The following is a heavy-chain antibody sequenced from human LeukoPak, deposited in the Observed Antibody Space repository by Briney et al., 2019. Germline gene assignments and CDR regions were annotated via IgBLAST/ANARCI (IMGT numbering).Heavy chain of an antibody. CDR2: IYHSGST. Sequence: SQTLSLTCAVSGGSISSGGYSWSWLRQPPGKGLVGIGYIYHSGSTYYNPSLKSRVTISVDRSKNQFSLKLSSVTAADTAVYYCARGGPEGDFWSGYYNSYYYYYGMDVWGQGTTVTVSS. V-gene: IGHV4-30-2*01. D-gene: IGHD3-3*01. CDR1: GGSISSGGYS. CDR3: ARGGPEGDFWSGYYNSYYYYYGMDV. J-gene: IGHJ6*02.